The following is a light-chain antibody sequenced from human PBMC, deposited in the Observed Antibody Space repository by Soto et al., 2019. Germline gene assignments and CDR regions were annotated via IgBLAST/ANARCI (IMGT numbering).Light chain of an antibody. CDR1: SSNIGAGYE. J-gene: IGLJ1*01. Sequence: QSVLTQPPSASGAPGQRVTIPCTGTSSNIGAGYEVHWYHQLPGTAPKFLVSGNDNRPSGVPDRLSASKSGTSGSLAITGLQAEDEADYYCSSYAGSSNVFGTGTKVTVL. V-gene: IGLV1-40*01. CDR2: GND. CDR3: SSYAGSSNV.